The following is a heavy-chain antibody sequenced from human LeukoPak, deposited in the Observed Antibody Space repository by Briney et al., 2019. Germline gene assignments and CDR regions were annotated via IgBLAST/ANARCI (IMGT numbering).Heavy chain of an antibody. J-gene: IGHJ4*02. Sequence: GGSLRLSCAASGFTFSSYAMSWVRQAPGKGLEWVSAISGSGGSTYYADSVKGRFTISRDNSKNTLYLQMNSLRAEDTAVYYGAPTPVSSSFYFDYWGQGTLVTVSS. CDR1: GFTFSSYA. CDR2: ISGSGGST. CDR3: APTPVSSSFYFDY. V-gene: IGHV3-23*01. D-gene: IGHD2-15*01.